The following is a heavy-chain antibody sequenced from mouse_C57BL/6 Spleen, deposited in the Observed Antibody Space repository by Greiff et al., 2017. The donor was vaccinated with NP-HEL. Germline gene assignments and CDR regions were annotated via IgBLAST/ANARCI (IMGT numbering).Heavy chain of an antibody. V-gene: IGHV1-82*01. Sequence: VQLQQSGPELVKPGASVKISCKASGYAFSSSWMNWVKQRPGKGLEWIGRIYPGDGDTNYNGKFKGKATLTADKSSSTAYMQLSSLTSEDSAVYFCARQPYGDDGDWGFDVWGTGTTVTVSS. CDR3: ARQPYGDDGDWGFDV. D-gene: IGHD2-2*01. CDR2: IYPGDGDT. J-gene: IGHJ1*03. CDR1: GYAFSSSW.